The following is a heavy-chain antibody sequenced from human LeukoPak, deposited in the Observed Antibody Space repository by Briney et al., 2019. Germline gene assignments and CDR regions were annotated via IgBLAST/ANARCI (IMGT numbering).Heavy chain of an antibody. CDR2: IYDSGSP. CDR3: ASTYYYGSGSYYLDAFDI. V-gene: IGHV4-38-2*02. Sequence: SETLSLTCTVSGGFISSYYGGWIRQPPRKGLEWVGSIYDSGSPYYNPSLKSRVTISVDTSKNQFSLKLSSVTAADTAVYYCASTYYYGSGSYYLDAFDIWGQGTMVTVSS. D-gene: IGHD3-10*01. CDR1: GGFISSYY. J-gene: IGHJ3*02.